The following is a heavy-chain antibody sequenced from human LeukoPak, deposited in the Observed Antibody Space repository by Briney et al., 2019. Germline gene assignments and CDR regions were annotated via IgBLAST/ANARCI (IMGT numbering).Heavy chain of an antibody. CDR2: ISWNSGSI. CDR1: GFTFDDYA. J-gene: IGHJ4*02. Sequence: GGSLRLSCAASGFTFDDYAMHWVRQAPGKGLEWVSGISWNSGSIGYADSVKGRFTISRDNAKNSLYLQMNSLRAEDTALYYCALYSSSQSFDYWGQGTLVTVSS. CDR3: ALYSSSQSFDY. V-gene: IGHV3-9*01. D-gene: IGHD6-6*01.